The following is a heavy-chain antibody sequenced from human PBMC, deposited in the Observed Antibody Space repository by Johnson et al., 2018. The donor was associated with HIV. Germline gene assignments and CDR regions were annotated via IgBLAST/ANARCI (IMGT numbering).Heavy chain of an antibody. Sequence: QVQLVESGGGVVQPGGSLRLSCAASGFTFSSYDMNWVRQAPGKGLEGVAFIRYGGSNKYSADSVKGRFTISRDNSKNTLYLQMNSLRAEDTAVYYCAKDLIELQGAFDIWGQGTMVTVSS. CDR2: IRYGGSNK. D-gene: IGHD1-26*01. V-gene: IGHV3-30*02. J-gene: IGHJ3*02. CDR1: GFTFSSYD. CDR3: AKDLIELQGAFDI.